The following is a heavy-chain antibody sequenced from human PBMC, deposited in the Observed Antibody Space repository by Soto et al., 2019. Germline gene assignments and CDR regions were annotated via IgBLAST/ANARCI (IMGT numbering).Heavy chain of an antibody. J-gene: IGHJ5*02. CDR1: SYSISSGFF. V-gene: IGHV4-38-2*02. Sequence: SETLSLTCVVSSYSISSGFFWAWIRQPPGKGLEWVGSIYHTGDTHYNPSLRSQVSMSVDTSKNHFSLRLTYLTDADTAVYFCARDTNSLDLWGQGILVTSPQ. CDR2: IYHTGDT. D-gene: IGHD2-8*01. CDR3: ARDTNSLDL.